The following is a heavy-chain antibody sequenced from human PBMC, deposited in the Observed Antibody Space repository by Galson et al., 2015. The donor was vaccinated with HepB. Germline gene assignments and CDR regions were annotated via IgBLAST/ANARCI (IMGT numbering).Heavy chain of an antibody. CDR1: GFTFSSYA. D-gene: IGHD5-18*01. CDR3: AKDQPKDAYSLDY. V-gene: IGHV3-23*01. Sequence: SLRLSCAASGFTFSSYAMSWVRQAPGKGLAWVSAISGSGGNTYYADSVKGRFTISRDNSKNTLYLQMNGLRAEDTAVYYCAKDQPKDAYSLDYWGQGTLVTFPS. J-gene: IGHJ4*02. CDR2: ISGSGGNT.